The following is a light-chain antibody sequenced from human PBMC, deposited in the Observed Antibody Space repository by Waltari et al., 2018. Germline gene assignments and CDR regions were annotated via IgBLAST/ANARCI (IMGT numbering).Light chain of an antibody. CDR1: QGISSW. V-gene: IGKV1-12*02. CDR3: QQADSYPYT. Sequence: DIRMTRSPPSLSASVGTRFTITCRASQGISSWLAWYQHKPGKAPKVLIFAASSLQSGVPSRFSGSGSGTDFTLTISSLQPEDFATYYCQQADSYPYTFGQGTKLEIK. J-gene: IGKJ2*01. CDR2: AAS.